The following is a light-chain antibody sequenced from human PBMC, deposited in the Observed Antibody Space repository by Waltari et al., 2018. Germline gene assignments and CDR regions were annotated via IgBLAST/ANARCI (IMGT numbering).Light chain of an antibody. CDR1: QSVLYSSNNKNY. V-gene: IGKV4-1*01. CDR3: QQYYSTPPT. Sequence: DIVMTQSPDSLAVSLGEGATINCKSSQSVLYSSNNKNYLAWYQQKPGQPPKLLIYWASTRESGVPDRFSCSGSGTDFTLTISSLQAEDVAVYYCQQYYSTPPTFGQGTKVEIK. CDR2: WAS. J-gene: IGKJ1*01.